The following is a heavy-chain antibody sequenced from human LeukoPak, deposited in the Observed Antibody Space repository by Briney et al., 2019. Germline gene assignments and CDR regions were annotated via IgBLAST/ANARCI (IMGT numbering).Heavy chain of an antibody. D-gene: IGHD2-2*01. V-gene: IGHV3-53*01. J-gene: IGHJ4*02. CDR1: GFTVSSNY. CDR2: IYSGGST. Sequence: GGSLRLSCAASGFTVSSNYMSWVRQAPGKGLEWVSVIYSGGSTYYADSMKGRFTISRDNSKNTLYLQMNSLRAEDTAVYYCARSRYCSSTSCATPFDYWGQGTLVTVSS. CDR3: ARSRYCSSTSCATPFDY.